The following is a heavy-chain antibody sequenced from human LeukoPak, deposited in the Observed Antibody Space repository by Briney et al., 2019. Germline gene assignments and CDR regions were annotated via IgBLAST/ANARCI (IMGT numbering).Heavy chain of an antibody. CDR1: GFTFSSYA. CDR2: ISYDGSNK. CDR3: ARGFYYYGSGSYRRNDYYMDV. V-gene: IGHV3-30*04. D-gene: IGHD3-10*01. J-gene: IGHJ6*03. Sequence: GGSLRLSCAASGFTFSSYAMSWVRQAPGKGLEWVAVISYDGSNKYYADSVKGRFTISRDNSKNTLYLQMNSLRAEDTAVYYCARGFYYYGSGSYRRNDYYMDVWGKGTTVTVSS.